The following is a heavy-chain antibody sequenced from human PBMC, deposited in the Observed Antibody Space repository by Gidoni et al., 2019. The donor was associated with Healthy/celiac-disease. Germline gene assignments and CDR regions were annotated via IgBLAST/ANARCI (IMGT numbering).Heavy chain of an antibody. CDR3: AKESITIFGVGIIGGDAFDV. CDR1: GFTLSSYA. D-gene: IGHD3-3*01. V-gene: IGHV3-23*01. J-gene: IGHJ3*01. Sequence: VRRFDPGRGLVQLGRSLRPPCAASGFTLSSYAIGWVRQAPGRGLAGVSAISGSGSSTYYADCVKGRFIIASDNSKNTLYLQMNSLGAEETAVYYGAKESITIFGVGIIGGDAFDVWGQGTMVTVSS. CDR2: ISGSGSST.